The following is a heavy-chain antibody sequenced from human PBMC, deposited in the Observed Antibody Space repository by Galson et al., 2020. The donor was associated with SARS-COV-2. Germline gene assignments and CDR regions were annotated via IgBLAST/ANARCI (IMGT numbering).Heavy chain of an antibody. CDR3: AKAQMPEINWNQHYYYYGMDV. J-gene: IGHJ6*02. D-gene: IGHD1-20*01. Sequence: GGSLRLSCAASGFTFSSYAMSWVRQAPGKGLEWVSAISGSGGRTYYADSVKGRFTISRDNSKNTLYLQMNSLRAEDTAVYYCAKAQMPEINWNQHYYYYGMDVWGQGTTVTVSS. CDR2: ISGSGGRT. CDR1: GFTFSSYA. V-gene: IGHV3-23*01.